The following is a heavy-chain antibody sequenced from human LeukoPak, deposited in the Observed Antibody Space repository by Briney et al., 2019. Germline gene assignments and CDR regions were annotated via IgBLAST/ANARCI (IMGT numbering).Heavy chain of an antibody. CDR3: AKMRGGALRAFDI. D-gene: IGHD3-16*01. CDR1: GFTFSSYA. V-gene: IGHV3-23*01. Sequence: GGSLRLSCAASGFTFSSYAMSWDRQAPGKELEWVSAISGSGGSTYYADSVKGRFTISRDNSKNTLYLQMNSLRAEDTAVYYCAKMRGGALRAFDIWGQGTMVTVSS. J-gene: IGHJ3*02. CDR2: ISGSGGST.